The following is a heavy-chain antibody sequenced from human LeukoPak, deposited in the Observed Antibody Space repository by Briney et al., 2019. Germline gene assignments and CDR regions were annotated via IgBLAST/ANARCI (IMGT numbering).Heavy chain of an antibody. CDR3: ARAYYYDSSGLDY. J-gene: IGHJ4*02. CDR1: GFTFSSYE. Sequence: GGSLRLSCAASGFTFSSYEMNWVRQAPGKGLEWVSYISSSGSTIYYADSVKGRFTISRDNAKNSLYLQMNSLRAEDTAVYYCARAYYYDSSGLDYWGQGTLVTVSS. D-gene: IGHD3-22*01. V-gene: IGHV3-48*03. CDR2: ISSSGSTI.